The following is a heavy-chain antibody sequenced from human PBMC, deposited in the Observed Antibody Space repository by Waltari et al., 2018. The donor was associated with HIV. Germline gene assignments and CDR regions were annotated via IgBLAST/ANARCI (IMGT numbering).Heavy chain of an antibody. CDR2: FYPGDSDT. Sequence: EVQLVQSGAEVKKPGESLKISCKGSGYSFTSYWIGWVRQMPGKGLEWMGFFYPGDSDTRYSPSFQGQGTISADKSISTAYLQWSSLKASDTAMYYCARHLQYSSGWQNWFDPWGQGTLVTVSS. CDR3: ARHLQYSSGWQNWFDP. CDR1: GYSFTSYW. D-gene: IGHD6-19*01. J-gene: IGHJ5*02. V-gene: IGHV5-51*01.